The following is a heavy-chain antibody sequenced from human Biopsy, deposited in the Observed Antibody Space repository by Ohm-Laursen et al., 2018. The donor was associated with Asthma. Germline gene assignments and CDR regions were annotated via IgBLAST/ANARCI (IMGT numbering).Heavy chain of an antibody. CDR3: ARGDSSNWSHYYFDY. CDR2: IYSGGTS. D-gene: IGHD3-22*01. CDR1: GFSFSNFG. J-gene: IGHJ4*02. V-gene: IGHV3-53*01. Sequence: SLRLSCTASGFSFSNFGMHWVRQAPGKGLEWVSVIYSGGTSHTADSVRGRFTISRDYPKNTLYLQMHSLRAEDTAVYYCARGDSSNWSHYYFDYWGQGTLVTVSS.